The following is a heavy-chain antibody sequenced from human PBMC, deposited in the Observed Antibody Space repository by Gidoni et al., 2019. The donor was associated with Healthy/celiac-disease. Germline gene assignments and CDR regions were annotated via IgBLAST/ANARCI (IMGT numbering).Heavy chain of an antibody. CDR3: AKDMVAVAGRTTMAIDY. D-gene: IGHD6-19*01. V-gene: IGHV3-9*01. J-gene: IGHJ4*02. Sequence: EVQLVESGGGLVQPGRSLRLSCAASGFTFDDYAMHWVRQAPGKGLEWVSGISWNSGSIGYADSVKGRFTISRDNAKNSLYLQMNSLRAEDTALYYCAKDMVAVAGRTTMAIDYWGQGTLVTVSS. CDR2: ISWNSGSI. CDR1: GFTFDDYA.